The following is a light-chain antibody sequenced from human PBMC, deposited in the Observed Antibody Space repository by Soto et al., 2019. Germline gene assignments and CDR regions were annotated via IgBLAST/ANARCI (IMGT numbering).Light chain of an antibody. CDR2: DAS. V-gene: IGKV3-11*01. CDR1: QSVSSF. CDR3: HHRSYSLT. J-gene: IGKJ1*01. Sequence: IVLTPSPATLSLSPGARATLSCRASQSVSSFLAWYQQKPGQAPSLLICDASNRATGIPAMFSGSGSGTFSTLTSSVLDPEYVVDYYWHHRSYSLTFGEGTKVDI.